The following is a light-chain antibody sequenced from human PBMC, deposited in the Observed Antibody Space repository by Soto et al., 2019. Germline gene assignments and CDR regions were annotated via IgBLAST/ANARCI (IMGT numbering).Light chain of an antibody. CDR2: EGT. V-gene: IGLV2-23*01. CDR3: CSYVTTGTVYV. J-gene: IGLJ1*01. CDR1: SSDVGSYNL. Sequence: QSALTQPASVSGSPGQSITISCTGTSSDVGSYNLVSWYQQHPGKAPKLMIYEGTKRPSGVSNRFSGSKSGNTASLTISGLQAEDEADYYCCSYVTTGTVYVFGTGTKVTVL.